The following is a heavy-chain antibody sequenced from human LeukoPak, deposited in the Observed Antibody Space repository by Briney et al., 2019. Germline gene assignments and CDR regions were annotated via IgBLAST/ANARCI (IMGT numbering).Heavy chain of an antibody. CDR2: ISSQGSYI. CDR3: ARGGSGSFHV. V-gene: IGHV3-21*05. J-gene: IGHJ6*04. CDR1: GFAFSTYD. D-gene: IGHD3-10*01. Sequence: GGSLRLSCATSGFAFSTYDINWVRQAPGKGLEWLSYISSQGSYIYYEDSLKGRFTVSRDNAQNLLYLQMDSLTAQDTAVYYCARGGSGSFHVWGKGTTVIVSS.